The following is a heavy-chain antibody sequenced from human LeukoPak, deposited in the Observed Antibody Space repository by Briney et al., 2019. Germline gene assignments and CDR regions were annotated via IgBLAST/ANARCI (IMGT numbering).Heavy chain of an antibody. CDR1: GFTFSSYG. Sequence: PGGSLRLSCAASGFTFSSYGMHWVRQAPGKGLEWVAFIRYDGSNKYYADSVKGRFTISRDNSKKTLYLQMNSLRAEDTAVYYCAGQYCSGGSCYSDAFDIWGQGTMVTVSS. D-gene: IGHD2-15*01. J-gene: IGHJ3*02. CDR2: IRYDGSNK. V-gene: IGHV3-30*02. CDR3: AGQYCSGGSCYSDAFDI.